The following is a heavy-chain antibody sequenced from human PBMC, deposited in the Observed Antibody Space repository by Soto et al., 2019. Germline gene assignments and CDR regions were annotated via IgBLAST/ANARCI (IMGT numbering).Heavy chain of an antibody. CDR1: GFTVSSNY. J-gene: IGHJ4*02. D-gene: IGHD2-21*02. V-gene: IGHV3-53*01. Sequence: GGSLRLSCAASGFTVSSNYMSWVRQAPGKGLEWVSVIYSGGSTYYADSVKGRFTISRDNSKNTLYLQMNSLRAEDTAVYYCASTYYCGGDCYYTFDYWGQGXLVTVSS. CDR3: ASTYYCGGDCYYTFDY. CDR2: IYSGGST.